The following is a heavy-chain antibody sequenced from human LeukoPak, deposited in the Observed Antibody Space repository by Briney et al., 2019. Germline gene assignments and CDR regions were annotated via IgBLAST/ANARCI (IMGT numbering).Heavy chain of an antibody. CDR3: ARASAAADY. CDR1: GFTFSTYS. Sequence: PGGSLRLSCAASGFTFSTYSMNWVRQAPGKGLEWVSPISIGSTLKYYGDSVEGRFTISRDDSKNTLYLQMNSLRVEDTAVYSCARASAAADYWGQGTLVTVSS. J-gene: IGHJ4*02. CDR2: ISIGSTLK. D-gene: IGHD6-13*01. V-gene: IGHV3-21*01.